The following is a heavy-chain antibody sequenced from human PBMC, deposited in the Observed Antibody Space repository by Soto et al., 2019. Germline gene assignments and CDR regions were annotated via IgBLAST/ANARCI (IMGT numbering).Heavy chain of an antibody. CDR3: ARGDGDYVEIDY. D-gene: IGHD4-17*01. V-gene: IGHV4-59*01. CDR1: GGSISSYY. CDR2: IYYSGST. Sequence: QVQLQESGPGLVKPSETLSLTCTVSGGSISSYYWSWIRQPPGKGLEWIGYIYYSGSTNYNPSLKSLVTISVDTSKNQFSLKLSSVTAADTAVYYCARGDGDYVEIDYWGQGTLVTVSS. J-gene: IGHJ4*02.